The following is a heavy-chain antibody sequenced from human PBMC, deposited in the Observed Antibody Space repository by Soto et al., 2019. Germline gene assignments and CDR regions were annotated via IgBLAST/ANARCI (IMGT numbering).Heavy chain of an antibody. D-gene: IGHD6-13*01. CDR1: GFSLSTSGVG. CDR3: AHSIGQQLVLLFDP. CDR2: IYWNDDK. Sequence: SCPTLVNPTQTLTLTCTFSGFSLSTSGVGVGWIRQPPGKALEWLALIYWNDDKRYSPSLKSRLTITKDTSKNQVVLTMTNMDPVDTATYYCAHSIGQQLVLLFDPWGQGTLVTVSS. V-gene: IGHV2-5*01. J-gene: IGHJ5*02.